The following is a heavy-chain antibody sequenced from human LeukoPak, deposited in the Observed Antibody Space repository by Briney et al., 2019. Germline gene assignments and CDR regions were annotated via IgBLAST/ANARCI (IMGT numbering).Heavy chain of an antibody. Sequence: GASVKVSCKASGGTFSSYATSWVRQAPGQGLEWMGGIIPIFGTANYAQEFQGRVTITADESTSTAYMELSSLRSEDTAVYYCARWVIVVVPAAISYYGMDVWGQGTTVTVSS. CDR1: GGTFSSYA. D-gene: IGHD2-2*02. J-gene: IGHJ6*02. CDR3: ARWVIVVVPAAISYYGMDV. CDR2: IIPIFGTA. V-gene: IGHV1-69*13.